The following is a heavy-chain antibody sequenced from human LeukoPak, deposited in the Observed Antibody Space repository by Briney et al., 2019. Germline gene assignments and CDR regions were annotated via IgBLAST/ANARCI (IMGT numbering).Heavy chain of an antibody. CDR3: ARHISLSAFDI. V-gene: IGHV4-4*09. CDR2: IYTSGTT. D-gene: IGHD2-21*01. J-gene: IGHJ3*02. Sequence: SETLSLTCTVSGGSFTSYYWSWIRHPPGKGLEWIGYIYTSGTTNYNPSLKSRVTITVDTSKNQFSLRLSSVTAADTAVYYCARHISLSAFDIWGQGTMVTVSS. CDR1: GGSFTSYY.